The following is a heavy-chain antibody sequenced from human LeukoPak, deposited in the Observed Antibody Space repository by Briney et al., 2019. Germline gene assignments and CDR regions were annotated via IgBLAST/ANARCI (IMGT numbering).Heavy chain of an antibody. D-gene: IGHD3-9*01. CDR2: INPNSGGT. J-gene: IGHJ4*02. CDR1: GYTFTGYY. CDR3: ARGNYDILTGYSISDY. Sequence: GASVKVSCKTSGYTFTGYYMHWVRQAPGQGLEWMGWINPNSGGTNYAQKFQGRVTMTRDTSISTAYMELSRLRSDDTAVYYCARGNYDILTGYSISDYWGQGTLVTVSS. V-gene: IGHV1-2*02.